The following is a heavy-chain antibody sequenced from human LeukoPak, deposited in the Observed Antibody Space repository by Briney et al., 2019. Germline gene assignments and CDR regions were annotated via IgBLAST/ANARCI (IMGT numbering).Heavy chain of an antibody. CDR1: GGSISSSSYY. D-gene: IGHD2-2*02. CDR3: PSLYQPLLYGIFDY. Sequence: SETLSLTCTVSGGSISSSSYYWGWIRQPPGKGLEWIGSIYYSGSTYYNPSLKSRVTISVDTSKNQFSLKLSSVTAADTAVYYCPSLYQPLLYGIFDYWGPGTLVTVSS. V-gene: IGHV4-39*07. J-gene: IGHJ4*02. CDR2: IYYSGST.